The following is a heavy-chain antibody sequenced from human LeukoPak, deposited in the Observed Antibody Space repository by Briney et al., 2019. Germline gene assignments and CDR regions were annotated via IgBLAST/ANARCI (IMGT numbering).Heavy chain of an antibody. V-gene: IGHV3-21*01. J-gene: IGHJ4*02. Sequence: GGSLRLSCAASGFTFSSYSMYWVRQAPGKGLEWVSSISSSSSYIYYADSVKGRFTISRDNAKNSLYLQMNSLRAEDTAVYYCARILTYYDFWSGYYHDYWGQGTLVTVSS. CDR2: ISSSSSYI. D-gene: IGHD3-3*01. CDR1: GFTFSSYS. CDR3: ARILTYYDFWSGYYHDY.